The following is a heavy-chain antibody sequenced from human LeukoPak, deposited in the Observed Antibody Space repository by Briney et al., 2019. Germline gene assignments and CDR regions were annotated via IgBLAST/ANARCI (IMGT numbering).Heavy chain of an antibody. CDR1: GVSISSYY. Sequence: SETLSLTCAVSGVSISSYYWTWIRQPAGKGLEWSGLIYTSGTTNYNPSVKSLVTMSVDTSNNQFSLKLNSVTAADTAVYYCARKAASNWYFDLWGRGTLVTVSS. J-gene: IGHJ2*01. CDR2: IYTSGTT. D-gene: IGHD6-13*01. V-gene: IGHV4-4*07. CDR3: ARKAASNWYFDL.